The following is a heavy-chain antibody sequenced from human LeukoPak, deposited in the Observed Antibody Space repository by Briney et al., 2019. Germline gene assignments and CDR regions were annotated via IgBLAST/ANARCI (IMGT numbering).Heavy chain of an antibody. V-gene: IGHV1-3*01. D-gene: IGHD3-9*01. CDR3: AREGGRYFDFDY. CDR2: INAGNGNT. Sequence: AXXKVSCKASGYTFTSYAMHWVRQAPGQRLEWMGWINAGNGNTKYSQKFQGRVTITRDTSASTAYMELSSLRSEDTAVYYCAREGGRYFDFDYWGQGTLVTVSS. CDR1: GYTFTSYA. J-gene: IGHJ4*02.